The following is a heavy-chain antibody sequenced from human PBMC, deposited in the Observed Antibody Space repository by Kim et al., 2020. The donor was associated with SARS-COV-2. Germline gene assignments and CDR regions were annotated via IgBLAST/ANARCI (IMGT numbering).Heavy chain of an antibody. V-gene: IGHV4-31*03. CDR3: ARVRSSSWEGWFDP. CDR1: GGSISSGGYY. CDR2: IYYSGST. Sequence: SETLSLTCTVSGGSISSGGYYWSWIRQHPGKGLEWIGYIYYSGSTYYNPSLKSRVTISVDTSKNQFSLKLSSVTAADTAVYYCARVRSSSWEGWFDPWGQGTLVTVSS. D-gene: IGHD6-13*01. J-gene: IGHJ5*02.